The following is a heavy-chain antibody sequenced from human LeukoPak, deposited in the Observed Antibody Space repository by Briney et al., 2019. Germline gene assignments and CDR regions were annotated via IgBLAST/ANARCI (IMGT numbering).Heavy chain of an antibody. CDR1: GYTFTSHG. V-gene: IGHV1-18*01. Sequence: ASVKVSCKASGYTFTSHGITWVRQAPGQGLEWIGWISGYNGNTNYAQMLQGRVTMTTDTSTSTAYLDLRSLRSDDTAVYFCARHGYGSYFDFWGQGTLVTVSS. CDR3: ARHGYGSYFDF. J-gene: IGHJ4*02. D-gene: IGHD5-18*01. CDR2: ISGYNGNT.